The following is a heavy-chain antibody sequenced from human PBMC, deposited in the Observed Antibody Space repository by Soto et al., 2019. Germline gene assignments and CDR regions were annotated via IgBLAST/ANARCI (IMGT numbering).Heavy chain of an antibody. CDR3: AKEMCPSYDYGEYVDY. CDR2: ISWNSGSI. CDR1: GFTFYDYA. J-gene: IGHJ4*02. Sequence: EVPLVESGGGLVQPGRSLSLSCAASGFTFYDYAMHCVRQAPGKGLARVSGISWNSGSIGYPDSVKGRFTISRDNAKNSLYLQMSSLRAEDTALYYWAKEMCPSYDYGEYVDYWGQGTLVTVSA. D-gene: IGHD4-17*01. V-gene: IGHV3-9*01.